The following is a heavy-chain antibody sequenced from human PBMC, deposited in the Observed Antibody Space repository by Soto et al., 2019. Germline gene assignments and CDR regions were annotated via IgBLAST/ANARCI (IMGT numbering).Heavy chain of an antibody. D-gene: IGHD2-15*01. CDR2: ISYDGSNK. J-gene: IGHJ6*02. Sequence: QVQLVESGGGVVQPGRSLRLSCAASGFTFSSYAMHWVRPAPGKGLEWVAVISYDGSNKYYADSVKDRFTISRDNSKNTLYRQMNSLRAEDTAVYYCARDSSVVVVVAATPADGMDVWGQGTTVTVSS. V-gene: IGHV3-30-3*01. CDR1: GFTFSSYA. CDR3: ARDSSVVVVVAATPADGMDV.